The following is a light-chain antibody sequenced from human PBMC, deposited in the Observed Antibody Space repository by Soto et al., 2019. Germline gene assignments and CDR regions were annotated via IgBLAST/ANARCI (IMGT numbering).Light chain of an antibody. J-gene: IGLJ1*01. Sequence: QSALTQPRSVSGSPGQSVTISCTGTSGDVGGYNYVSWYQQHPGKAPKLMIYDVSKRPSGVPDRFSGSKSGNTASLTISGLQAEDEADYYCSSYKSTSSYVFATGTKVTVL. CDR3: SSYKSTSSYV. V-gene: IGLV2-11*01. CDR1: SGDVGGYNY. CDR2: DVS.